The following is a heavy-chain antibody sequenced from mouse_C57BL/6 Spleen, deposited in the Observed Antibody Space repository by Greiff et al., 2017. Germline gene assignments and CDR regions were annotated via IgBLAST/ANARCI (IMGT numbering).Heavy chain of an antibody. D-gene: IGHD1-1*01. V-gene: IGHV5-17*01. Sequence: EVKLVESGGGLVKPGGSLKLSCAASGFTLSDYGMHWVRQAPEKGLEWVAYISSGSSTIYYADTVKGRFTISRDNAKNTLSLQMTSLRSEDTAMYYCARVPLITTAPLDVWGTGTTVTVSS. CDR3: ARVPLITTAPLDV. CDR2: ISSGSSTI. J-gene: IGHJ1*03. CDR1: GFTLSDYG.